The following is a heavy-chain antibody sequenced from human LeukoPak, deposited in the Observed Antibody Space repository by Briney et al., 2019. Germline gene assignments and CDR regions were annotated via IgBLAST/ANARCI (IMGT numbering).Heavy chain of an antibody. J-gene: IGHJ4*02. CDR2: LLSGSGGST. V-gene: IGHV3-23*01. CDR3: AKYVVGDTPPDY. CDR1: GFTLSSYA. D-gene: IGHD1-26*01. Sequence: GGSLRLSCAASGFTLSSYAMSWVRQAPGKGLEWVSSLLSGSGGSTYYADSVKGRFTISRDNSKNTLYLQMSSLRAEDTAVYHCAKYVVGDTPPDYWGQGTLVTVSS.